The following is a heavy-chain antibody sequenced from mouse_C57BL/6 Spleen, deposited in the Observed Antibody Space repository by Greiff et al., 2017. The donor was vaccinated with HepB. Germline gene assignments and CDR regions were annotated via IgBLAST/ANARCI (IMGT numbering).Heavy chain of an antibody. D-gene: IGHD1-1*01. CDR1: GYTFTSYW. Sequence: VQLQQSGAELVKPGASVKLSCKASGYTFTSYWMQWVKQRPGQGLEWIGEIDPSDSYTNYNQKFKGKATLTVDTSSSTAYMQLSSLTSEDSAVYYCARQFTTVVGPFAYWGQGTLVTVSA. CDR3: ARQFTTVVGPFAY. J-gene: IGHJ3*01. V-gene: IGHV1-50*01. CDR2: IDPSDSYT.